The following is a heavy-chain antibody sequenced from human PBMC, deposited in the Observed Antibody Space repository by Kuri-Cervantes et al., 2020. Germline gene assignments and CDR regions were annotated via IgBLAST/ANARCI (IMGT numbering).Heavy chain of an antibody. V-gene: IGHV4-4*07. Sequence: SETLSLTCTVSGGSISSYYWSWIRQPAGKGLEWIGRIYTSGSTNYNPSLKSRVTISVDKSKNQFSLKLSSVTAADTAVYYCARGDYYGSGSYHLLDYWGQGTLVTVSS. J-gene: IGHJ4*02. CDR2: IYTSGST. CDR3: ARGDYYGSGSYHLLDY. D-gene: IGHD3-10*01. CDR1: GGSISSYY.